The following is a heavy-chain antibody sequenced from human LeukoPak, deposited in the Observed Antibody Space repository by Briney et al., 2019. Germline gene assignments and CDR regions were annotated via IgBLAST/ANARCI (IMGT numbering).Heavy chain of an antibody. CDR3: ARDLSVNWGFEYYYYMDV. CDR2: INPSSGGT. V-gene: IGHV1-2*02. Sequence: ASVKVSCKASGYTFTGYYMHWVRQAPGQGLEWMGWINPSSGGTNYAQKFQGRVTMTRDTSISTAYMELSRLRSDDTAVYYCARDLSVNWGFEYYYYMDVWGKGTTVTVSS. J-gene: IGHJ6*03. D-gene: IGHD7-27*01. CDR1: GYTFTGYY.